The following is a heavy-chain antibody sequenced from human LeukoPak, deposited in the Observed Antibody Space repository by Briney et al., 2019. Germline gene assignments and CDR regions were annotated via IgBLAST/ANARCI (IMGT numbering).Heavy chain of an antibody. J-gene: IGHJ4*02. CDR3: AKNWYYDILTNLGY. V-gene: IGHV3-23*01. D-gene: IGHD3-9*01. CDR2: VSGSGGST. Sequence: GGSLRLSCAASGFTFSSYAMSWVRQAPGKGLEWVSAVSGSGGSTYYADSVKGRFTISRDNSKNTLYLQMNSLRAEDTAVYYCAKNWYYDILTNLGYWGQGTLVTVSS. CDR1: GFTFSSYA.